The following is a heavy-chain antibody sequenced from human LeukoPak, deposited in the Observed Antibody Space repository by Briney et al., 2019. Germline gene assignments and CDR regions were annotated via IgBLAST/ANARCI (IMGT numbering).Heavy chain of an antibody. V-gene: IGHV4-38-2*02. D-gene: IGHD7-27*01. J-gene: IGHJ4*02. CDR2: IYHSGST. CDR1: GYSISSGYY. CDR3: ARGGTGDLSY. Sequence: SETLSLTCTVSGYSISSGYYWGWIRQPPGKGLEWIGSIYHSGSTYYNPSLKSRVTISVDKSKNQFSLRLSSVTAADTAVYYCARGGTGDLSYWGQGTLVTVSS.